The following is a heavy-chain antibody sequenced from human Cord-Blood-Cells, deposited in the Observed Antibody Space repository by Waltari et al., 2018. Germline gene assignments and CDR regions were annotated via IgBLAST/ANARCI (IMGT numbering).Heavy chain of an antibody. CDR3: ARGGYDIVVVVAATENYFDY. D-gene: IGHD2-15*01. CDR2: INHSGST. CDR1: GGSFSGYY. V-gene: IGHV4-34*01. J-gene: IGHJ4*02. Sequence: QVQLQQWGAGLLKPSETLSLTCAVYGGSFSGYYWSWIRQPPGKGLGWIGEINHSGSTNYNPSLKSRVTISVDTSKNQFSLKLSSVTAADTAVYYCARGGYDIVVVVAATENYFDYWGQGTLVTVSS.